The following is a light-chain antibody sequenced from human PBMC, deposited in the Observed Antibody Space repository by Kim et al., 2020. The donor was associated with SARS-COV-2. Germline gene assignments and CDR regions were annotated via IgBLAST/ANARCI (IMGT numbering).Light chain of an antibody. Sequence: EIVLARSPGTLSLSPGERATLSCRASQSVGSSYLASYQRKFGQAPRLLIYGASSRATGIPDRFSGTEPGTDFSPTISRLEPADFAVYHCQHYGTSPLTFGGGTKVDIK. CDR3: QHYGTSPLT. CDR2: GAS. J-gene: IGKJ4*01. CDR1: QSVGSSY. V-gene: IGKV3-20*01.